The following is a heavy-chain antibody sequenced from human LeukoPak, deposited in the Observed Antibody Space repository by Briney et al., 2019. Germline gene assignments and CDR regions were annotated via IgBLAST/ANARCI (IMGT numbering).Heavy chain of an antibody. CDR3: ARGPRNGSSSRYYYYYMDV. V-gene: IGHV4-4*07. CDR2: IYTSGST. CDR1: GGSISSYY. Sequence: SETLSLTCPVSGGSISSYYWSWIRQPAGKGLEWIGRIYTSGSTNYNPSLKSRVTMSVDTSKNQFSLKLSSVTAADTAVYYCARGPRNGSSSRYYYYYMDVWGKGTTVTVSS. D-gene: IGHD6-6*01. J-gene: IGHJ6*03.